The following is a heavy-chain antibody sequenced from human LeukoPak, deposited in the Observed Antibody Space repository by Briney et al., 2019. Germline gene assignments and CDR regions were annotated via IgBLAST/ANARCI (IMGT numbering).Heavy chain of an antibody. D-gene: IGHD4-17*01. V-gene: IGHV4-39*07. J-gene: IGHJ5*02. Sequence: PSETLSLTCTVSGGAIISSSYYWPWIRQPPGKGLEWIGSLSYRGTTYYNPSLESRVTISLDTSKNQLSLKVNSVTAADTAVYFCARVPTVTYAQFDPGGQGTLVTVS. CDR3: ARVPTVTYAQFDP. CDR2: LSYRGTT. CDR1: GGAIISSSYY.